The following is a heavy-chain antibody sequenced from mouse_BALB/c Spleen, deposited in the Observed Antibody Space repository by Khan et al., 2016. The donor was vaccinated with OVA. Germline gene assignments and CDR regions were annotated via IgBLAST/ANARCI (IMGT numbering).Heavy chain of an antibody. CDR1: GFNIKDTY. D-gene: IGHD2-14*01. CDR3: ASSNSRYGYFDY. Sequence: VQLQQSGAELVKPGASVKLSCTASGFNIKDTYMHWVKQRPEQGLEWIGRIDPANGNTKYDPKFQGKATITADTSSNTAYLQLSSLTSEDTAVYYGASSNSRYGYFDYWGQGTTLTVSS. V-gene: IGHV14-3*02. J-gene: IGHJ2*01. CDR2: IDPANGNT.